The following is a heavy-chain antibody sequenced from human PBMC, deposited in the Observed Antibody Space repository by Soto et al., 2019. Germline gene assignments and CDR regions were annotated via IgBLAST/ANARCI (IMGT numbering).Heavy chain of an antibody. V-gene: IGHV3-30*18. J-gene: IGHJ4*02. CDR2: ISYDGSNK. Sequence: QVQLVESGGGVVQPGRSLRLSCAASGFTFSSYDMYWVRQAPGKGLEWVAVISYDGSNKYYADSVKGRFTISRDNSKNTLYLQMNSLRAEDTAVYYCAKALIAAAGTGSYFDYWGQGTLVTVSS. CDR3: AKALIAAAGTGSYFDY. D-gene: IGHD6-13*01. CDR1: GFTFSSYD.